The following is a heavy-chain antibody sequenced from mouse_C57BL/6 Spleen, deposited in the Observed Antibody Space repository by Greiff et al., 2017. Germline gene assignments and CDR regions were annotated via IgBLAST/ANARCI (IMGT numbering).Heavy chain of an antibody. J-gene: IGHJ4*01. V-gene: IGHV1-50*01. D-gene: IGHD2-3*01. CDR1: GYTFTSYW. Sequence: QVQLQQPGAELVKPGASVKLSCKASGYTFTSYWMQWVKQRPGQGLEWLGEIDPSDSYTNYNQKFKGKATLTVDTSSSTAYMQLSSLTSEDSAVYYCAIYDGYYWGQGTSVTVSS. CDR2: IDPSDSYT. CDR3: AIYDGYY.